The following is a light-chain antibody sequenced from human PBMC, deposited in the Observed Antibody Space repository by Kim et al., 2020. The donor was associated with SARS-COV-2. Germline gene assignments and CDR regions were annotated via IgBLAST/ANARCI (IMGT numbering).Light chain of an antibody. CDR1: QSVTSSY. CDR3: QQYGTSLRT. J-gene: IGKJ1*01. Sequence: EIVLTQSPGTLSLSPGERATLSCRASQSVTSSYLAWYQQKPGQPPRLLIYGASNRATGIPDRFNGSGSGTDFTLTISRLESEDLAVYYCQQYGTSLRTFGQGAKVDIK. V-gene: IGKV3-20*01. CDR2: GAS.